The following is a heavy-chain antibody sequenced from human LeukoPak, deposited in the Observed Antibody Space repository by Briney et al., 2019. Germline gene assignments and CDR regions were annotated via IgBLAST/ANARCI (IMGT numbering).Heavy chain of an antibody. D-gene: IGHD3-10*01. CDR3: ARNYGSGSLGFDY. V-gene: IGHV4-59*01. J-gene: IGHJ4*02. CDR1: GGSISSYY. CDR2: IYYSGST. Sequence: KTSETLSLTCTVSGGSISSYYWSWIRQPPGKGLEWIGYIYYSGSTNYNPSLKSRVTISVDTSKNQFSLKLSSVTAADTAVYYCARNYGSGSLGFDYWGQGTLVTVSS.